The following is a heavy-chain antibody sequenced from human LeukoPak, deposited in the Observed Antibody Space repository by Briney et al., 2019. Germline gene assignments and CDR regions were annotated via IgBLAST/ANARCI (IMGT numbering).Heavy chain of an antibody. Sequence: PGGSLRLSCAASGFTFRSYGMSWVRQAPGKGLEWVSSITRSSIYMYYADSVKGRFTISRDNAKNSLYLQMNSLRAEDTAVYYCARVRYDGSGYYAIYDYWGRGTLVTVSS. J-gene: IGHJ4*02. D-gene: IGHD3-22*01. V-gene: IGHV3-21*01. CDR1: GFTFRSYG. CDR2: ITRSSIYM. CDR3: ARVRYDGSGYYAIYDY.